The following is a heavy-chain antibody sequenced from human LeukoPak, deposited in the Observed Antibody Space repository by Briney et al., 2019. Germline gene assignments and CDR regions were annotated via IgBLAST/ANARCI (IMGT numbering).Heavy chain of an antibody. CDR2: INPNSGGA. CDR1: GYTFTGYY. D-gene: IGHD2-21*02. V-gene: IGHV1-2*06. J-gene: IGHJ6*03. CDR3: ARDFCGGDCYSRSTYMDV. Sequence: GASVKVSCKASGYTFTGYYMHWVRQAPGQGLEWMGRINPNSGGANYAQKFQSRVTMTRATSISTAYMELSRLRSDDTAVYYCARDFCGGDCYSRSTYMDVWGKGTTVTVSS.